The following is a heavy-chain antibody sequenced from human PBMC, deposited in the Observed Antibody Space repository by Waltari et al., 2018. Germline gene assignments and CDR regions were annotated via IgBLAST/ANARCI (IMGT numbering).Heavy chain of an antibody. V-gene: IGHV4-39*01. CDR3: ATPMGSGSPEAFDI. J-gene: IGHJ3*02. D-gene: IGHD3-10*01. Sequence: QLQLQESGPGLVKPSETLSLTCTVSGGSISSSSYYWGWIRQPPGKGLEWIGSIYYSGSTYYNPSLKSRVTISVDTSKNQFSLKLSSVTAADTAVYYCATPMGSGSPEAFDIWGQGTMVTVSS. CDR1: GGSISSSSYY. CDR2: IYYSGST.